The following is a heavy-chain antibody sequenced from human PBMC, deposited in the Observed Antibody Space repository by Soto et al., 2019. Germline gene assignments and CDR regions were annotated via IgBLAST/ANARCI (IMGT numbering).Heavy chain of an antibody. CDR1: GYTFTSYG. CDR3: ARASIAAAGASVYYYYYGMDV. CDR2: ISAYNGNK. D-gene: IGHD6-13*01. J-gene: IGHJ6*02. Sequence: QVQLVQSGAEVKKPGASVKVSCKASGYTFTSYGISWVRQAPGQGLEWMGWISAYNGNKNYAQKRQGRVTMTTATSTSTAYMELRSLRSDDTAVYYCARASIAAAGASVYYYYYGMDVWGQGTTVTVSS. V-gene: IGHV1-18*01.